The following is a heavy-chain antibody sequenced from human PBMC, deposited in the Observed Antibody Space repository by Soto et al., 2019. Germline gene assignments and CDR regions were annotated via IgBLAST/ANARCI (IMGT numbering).Heavy chain of an antibody. Sequence: QVQLQQWGAGLLKPSETLSLTCAVYGGSFSGYQWSWIRQTPGKGLEWSGGINDSGDINYNPSLKSRVTILVDSPKQQISLRLSSVTAADTAVYYCARGLILWFGELSRRGGYYYYMDVWGKGTTVTVSS. CDR2: INDSGDI. CDR3: ARGLILWFGELSRRGGYYYYMDV. D-gene: IGHD3-10*01. J-gene: IGHJ6*03. CDR1: GGSFSGYQ. V-gene: IGHV4-34*01.